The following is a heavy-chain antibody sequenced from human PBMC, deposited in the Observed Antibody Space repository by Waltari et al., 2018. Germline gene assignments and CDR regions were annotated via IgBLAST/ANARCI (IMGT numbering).Heavy chain of an antibody. J-gene: IGHJ5*02. CDR3: ARATRIMITFGGVIAFDP. V-gene: IGHV4-39*01. CDR1: GGSNSHDSYY. CDR2: IYHTGST. D-gene: IGHD3-16*02. Sequence: QLQLQESGPGLVKPSETLSLTCPVSGGSNSHDSYYWGWIRQPPGKGLEWIGSIYHTGSTYYNPSLKSRVTVSQDTPKNQFSLKLSSVTAADTALYYCARATRIMITFGGVIAFDPWGQGTLVTVSS.